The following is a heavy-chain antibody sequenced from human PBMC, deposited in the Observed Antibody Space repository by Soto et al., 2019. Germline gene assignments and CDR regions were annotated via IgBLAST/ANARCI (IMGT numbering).Heavy chain of an antibody. CDR1: GGSVTSGSYY. Sequence: SETLSLTCIVSGGSVTSGSYYWSWIRQPPGKGLEWIGYIYSSGSTNYNASLKSRVTISIDTSKNLFSLKMNSVTAADTAVYYCASVGFWSGYYAGSRAFEMWGQGTMVTVSS. CDR3: ASVGFWSGYYAGSRAFEM. J-gene: IGHJ3*02. V-gene: IGHV4-61*03. CDR2: IYSSGST. D-gene: IGHD3-3*01.